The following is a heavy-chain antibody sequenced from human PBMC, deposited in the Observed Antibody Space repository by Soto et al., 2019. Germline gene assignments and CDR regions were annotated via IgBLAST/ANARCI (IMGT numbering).Heavy chain of an antibody. CDR2: IYSGGST. Sequence: EVQLVESGGGLVQPGGSLRLSCAASGFTVSSNYMSWVRQAPGKGLEWVSVIYSGGSTYYADSVKGRFTISRHNSKNTXYLQMNSLRAEDTAVYYCARCGDYGSGSYYYGMDVWGQGTTVTVSS. D-gene: IGHD3-10*01. CDR3: ARCGDYGSGSYYYGMDV. CDR1: GFTVSSNY. J-gene: IGHJ6*02. V-gene: IGHV3-53*04.